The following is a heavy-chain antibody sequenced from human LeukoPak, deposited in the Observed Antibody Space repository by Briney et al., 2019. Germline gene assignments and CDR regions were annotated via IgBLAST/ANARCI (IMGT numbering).Heavy chain of an antibody. V-gene: IGHV3-66*01. Sequence: GGSLRLSCAASGFTVSSNYMSWVRQAPGKGLEWVSVIYSGGSTYYADSVKGRFTISRDNSKNTLYLQMNSLRAEDTAVYYCAREAVAGTLLGYWGQGTLVTVSS. CDR2: IYSGGST. D-gene: IGHD6-19*01. CDR1: GFTVSSNY. CDR3: AREAVAGTLLGY. J-gene: IGHJ4*02.